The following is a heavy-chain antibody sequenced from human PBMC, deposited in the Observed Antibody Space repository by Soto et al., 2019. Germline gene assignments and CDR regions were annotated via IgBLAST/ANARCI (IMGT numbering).Heavy chain of an antibody. CDR1: GFSFGDSY. V-gene: IGHV3-11*03. CDR3: AKTRVADSGYYFDH. D-gene: IGHD3-10*01. Sequence: GGSLRLSCAASGFSFGDSYMSWIRQSAGKGLEWLSYISGGSSYTKYAESVKGRFTISRDNARRSLFLQVNGLRADDTAIYYCAKTRVADSGYYFDHWGQVTMVTVSS. CDR2: ISGGSSYT. J-gene: IGHJ4*02.